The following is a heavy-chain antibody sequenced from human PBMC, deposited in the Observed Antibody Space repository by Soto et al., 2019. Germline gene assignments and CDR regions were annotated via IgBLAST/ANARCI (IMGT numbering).Heavy chain of an antibody. CDR1: GGSFETFI. CDR2: VVPILGTQ. V-gene: IGHV1-69*01. D-gene: IGHD3-10*01. Sequence: QVQLVQSGAEVKEPGSSVKVSCEASGGSFETFIMNWVRQTPGRGLEWMGGVVPILGTQTYAERYKGNVESSATCSTGTTQMEMTRPRCEGTCICYCGADRSSETSCSRSVVGGQRTRVIFSS. J-gene: IGHJ4*03. CDR3: GADRSSETSCSRSVV.